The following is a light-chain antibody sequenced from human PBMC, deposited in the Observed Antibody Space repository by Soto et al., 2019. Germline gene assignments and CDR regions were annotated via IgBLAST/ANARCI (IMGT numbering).Light chain of an antibody. CDR1: QSVRHN. CDR3: QQYNNWPPWT. J-gene: IGKJ1*01. V-gene: IGKV3-15*01. CDR2: DAS. Sequence: ILMPQSPATLSVSPGERATLSCRASQSVRHNLAWYQQKPGQAPRLLIYDASTRATGIPARFSGSGSGTEFTLTISGLQSEDFAVYYCQQYNNWPPWTFGQGTKGEIK.